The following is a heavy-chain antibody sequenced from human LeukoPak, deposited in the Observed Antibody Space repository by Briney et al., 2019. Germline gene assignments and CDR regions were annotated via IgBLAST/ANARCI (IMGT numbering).Heavy chain of an antibody. CDR1: GYTFNSYG. CDR3: ARSVTYDFWSGYSTGPYYMDV. CDR2: ISAYNGNT. D-gene: IGHD3-3*01. V-gene: IGHV1-18*01. Sequence: ASVKVSCKASGYTFNSYGISWVRQAPGQGLEWMGWISAYNGNTNYAQKVQGRVTITADKSTSTAYMELSSLRSEDTAVYYCARSVTYDFWSGYSTGPYYMDVWGKGTTVTVSS. J-gene: IGHJ6*03.